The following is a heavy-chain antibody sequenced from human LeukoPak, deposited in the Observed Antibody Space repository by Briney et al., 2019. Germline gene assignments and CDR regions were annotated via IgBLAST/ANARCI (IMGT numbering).Heavy chain of an antibody. V-gene: IGHV3-30*04. J-gene: IGHJ4*02. CDR2: ISYDGSNK. D-gene: IGHD2-15*01. CDR1: GFTFSSYA. Sequence: GGSLRLSCAASGFTFSSYAMHWVRQAPGKGLEWVAVISYDGSNKYYADSVKGRFTISRDNSKNTLYLQMNSLRAEDTAVCYCARDENCSGGSCYAVSTYFDYWGQGTLVTVSS. CDR3: ARDENCSGGSCYAVSTYFDY.